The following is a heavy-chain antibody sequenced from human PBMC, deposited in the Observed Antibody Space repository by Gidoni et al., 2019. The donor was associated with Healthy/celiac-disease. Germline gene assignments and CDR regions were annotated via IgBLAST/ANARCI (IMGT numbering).Heavy chain of an antibody. Sequence: EVQLLESGGGLVQPGGCLRLSCAASGFTFSRYAMSWGRQAPGKGLEWVVAICGSCVSTYSADSVKGRFTISRDNSKNTLYLQMNSLRAEDTAVYYCAKLLLLWFGDDAFDIWGQGTMVTVSS. D-gene: IGHD3-10*01. CDR2: ICGSCVST. CDR3: AKLLLLWFGDDAFDI. V-gene: IGHV3-23*01. CDR1: GFTFSRYA. J-gene: IGHJ3*02.